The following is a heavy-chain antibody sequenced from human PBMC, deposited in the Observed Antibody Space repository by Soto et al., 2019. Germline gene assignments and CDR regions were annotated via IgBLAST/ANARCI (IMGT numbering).Heavy chain of an antibody. CDR3: AREEAGYCSGGSCRIFDY. CDR2: INHSGST. D-gene: IGHD2-15*01. V-gene: IGHV4-34*01. Sequence: QVQLQQWGAGLLKPSETLSLTCAVYGGSFSGYYWSWIRQPPGKGLEWIGEINHSGSTNYNPSLKSRVTTSVDTSKNQFSLKLSSVTAADTAVYFCAREEAGYCSGGSCRIFDYWGQGTLVTVSS. CDR1: GGSFSGYY. J-gene: IGHJ4*02.